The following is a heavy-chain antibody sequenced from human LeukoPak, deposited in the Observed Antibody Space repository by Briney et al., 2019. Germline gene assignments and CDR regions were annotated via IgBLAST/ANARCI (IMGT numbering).Heavy chain of an antibody. CDR1: GYTFSSYY. CDR3: VRGVVIPATITYWFDP. J-gene: IGHJ5*02. CDR2: INPSGGST. D-gene: IGHD2-2*02. Sequence: ASVKVSCKASGYTFSSYYMHWVRQAPGQGLEWMGIINPSGGSTGYAQKFQGRVTMTRDTSTSTVYMELSSLRSEDTAVYYCVRGVVIPATITYWFDPWGQGTLVTVSS. V-gene: IGHV1-46*01.